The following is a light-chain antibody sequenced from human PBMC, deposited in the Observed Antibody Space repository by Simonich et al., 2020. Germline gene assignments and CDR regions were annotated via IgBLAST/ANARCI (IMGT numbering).Light chain of an antibody. CDR3: QQYNNWPPIT. Sequence: EIVLTQSPGTLSLSTGERATLSCRASKSVSSNLAWYQQKPGQAPRLLIYGASTRATGIPARLSGSGSGTEFTLTISSMQSEDFAVYYCQQYNNWPPITFGQGTRLEIK. V-gene: IGKV3-15*01. J-gene: IGKJ5*01. CDR2: GAS. CDR1: KSVSSN.